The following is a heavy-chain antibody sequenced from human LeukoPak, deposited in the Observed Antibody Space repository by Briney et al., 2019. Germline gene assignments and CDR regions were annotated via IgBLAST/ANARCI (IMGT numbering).Heavy chain of an antibody. CDR2: INPNSGGT. V-gene: IGHV1-2*02. J-gene: IGHJ3*02. D-gene: IGHD4-17*01. CDR1: GYTFTGYY. CDR3: ARDAYGDYASGAFDI. Sequence: ASVKVSCKASGYTFTGYYMHWVRQAPGQGLEWMGWINPNSGGTNYAQKFQGRVTMTRDTSISTAYMELSRLRSDDTAVYYCARDAYGDYASGAFDIWGQGTMVTVSS.